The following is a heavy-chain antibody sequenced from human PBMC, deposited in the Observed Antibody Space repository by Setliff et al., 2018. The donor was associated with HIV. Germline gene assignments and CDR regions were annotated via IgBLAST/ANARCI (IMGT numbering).Heavy chain of an antibody. CDR3: ARQKDHNFWSGFFI. D-gene: IGHD3-3*01. V-gene: IGHV4-38-2*01. Sequence: LSLTCAVSGYSISSGYYWGWIRQPPGKGLEWIGSIYHGGSTLHNRSLESRVTISVDTSKNQLSLNLRSATAADTAVYYCARQKDHNFWSGFFIWGQGTLVTV. CDR1: GYSISSGYY. CDR2: IYHGGST. J-gene: IGHJ4*02.